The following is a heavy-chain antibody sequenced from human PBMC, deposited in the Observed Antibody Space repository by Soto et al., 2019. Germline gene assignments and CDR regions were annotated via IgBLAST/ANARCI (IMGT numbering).Heavy chain of an antibody. CDR1: GVIFTSYD. CDR3: ARGTYGMDV. J-gene: IGHJ6*02. V-gene: IGHV1-8*01. CDR2: MNPNSGNT. Sequence: GASVKVSSKAPGVIFTSYDINLLRQATGQGLEWMGWMNPNSGNTGYEQKFQGRVTMTRNTSISTAYMELSSLRSEDTAVYYCARGTYGMDVWGQETTVTVSS.